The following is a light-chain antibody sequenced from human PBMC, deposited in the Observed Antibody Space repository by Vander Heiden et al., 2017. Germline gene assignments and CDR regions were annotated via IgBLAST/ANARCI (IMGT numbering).Light chain of an antibody. CDR3: SSYTDSSTFV. Sequence: SPLPPPAPLSRSPPPSITISCTGTSSDIGTYNYVSWFQHHPGKAPKLMIYEVSHRPSGVSNRFSGSKSGYTAALNMSGLQVEDEADYYCSSYTDSSTFVFGLGTKVTVL. CDR2: EVS. J-gene: IGLJ1*01. CDR1: SSDIGTYNY. V-gene: IGLV2-14*01.